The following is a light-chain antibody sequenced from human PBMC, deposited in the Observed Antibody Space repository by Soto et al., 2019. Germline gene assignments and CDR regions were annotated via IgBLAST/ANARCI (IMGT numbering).Light chain of an antibody. J-gene: IGLJ1*01. CDR3: SSYTSSSLYV. CDR1: SSDVGGYTY. V-gene: IGLV2-14*01. CDR2: EVN. Sequence: QSVLTQPASVSGSPGQSITISCTGTSSDVGGYTYVSWYQQYPGKAPKLMIYEVNNRPSGVSNRFPGSKSGNTASLTISGLKAEDEADYYCSSYTSSSLYVFGAGTKVTVL.